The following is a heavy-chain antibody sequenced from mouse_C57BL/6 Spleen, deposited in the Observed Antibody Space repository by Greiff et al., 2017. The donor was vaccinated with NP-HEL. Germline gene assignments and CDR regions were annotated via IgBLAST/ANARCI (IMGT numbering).Heavy chain of an antibody. CDR2: IYPRRGNT. CDR3: AIITTVVAH. CDR1: GEKGKRQG. D-gene: IGHD1-1*01. J-gene: IGHJ2*01. Sequence: GQMKQYGAERARPGASVKLSCKASGEKGKRQGRRGGKKRTGQGMEWIGEIYPRRGNTYYNEKFKGKATLTADKSSSTAYMELRSLTSEDSAVYFCAIITTVVAHWGQGTTLTVSS. V-gene: IGHV1-81*01.